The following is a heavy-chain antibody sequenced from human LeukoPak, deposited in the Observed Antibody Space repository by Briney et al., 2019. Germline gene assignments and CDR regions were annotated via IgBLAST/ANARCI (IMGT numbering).Heavy chain of an antibody. J-gene: IGHJ4*02. CDR1: GYTFTSYA. CDR3: ARGIQLWYGGRYFDY. D-gene: IGHD5-18*01. V-gene: IGHV1-3*01. CDR2: INAGNGNT. Sequence: ASVKVSCKASGYTFTSYAMHWVRQAPGQRLEWMGWINAGNGNTKYSQKFQGRVTITRDTSASKAYMELSSLRSEDTAVYYCARGIQLWYGGRYFDYWGQGTLVTVSS.